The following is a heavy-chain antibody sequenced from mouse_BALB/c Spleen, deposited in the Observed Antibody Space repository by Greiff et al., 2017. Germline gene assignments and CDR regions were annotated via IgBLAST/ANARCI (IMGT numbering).Heavy chain of an antibody. CDR3: ARGEITTGAWFAY. D-gene: IGHD2-4*01. Sequence: VQLKESGPGLVKPSQSLSLTCSVTGYYITSGYYWTWIRQFPGNKLEWMGYISYDGSNNYNPSLKNRISITRDTSKNQFFLKLNSVTTEDTATYDCARGEITTGAWFAYWGQGTLVTVSA. CDR1: GYYITSGYY. V-gene: IGHV3-6*02. CDR2: ISYDGSN. J-gene: IGHJ3*01.